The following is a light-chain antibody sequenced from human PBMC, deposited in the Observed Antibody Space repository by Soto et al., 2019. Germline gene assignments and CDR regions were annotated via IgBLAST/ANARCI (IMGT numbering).Light chain of an antibody. V-gene: IGKV1-27*01. J-gene: IGKJ1*01. Sequence: DIQMTQSPSSLSASIGDRVTISCRASQGISNDLAWYQQKPGKVPYLLIYAASTSHSGVPSRFRGSGSGTDFTLTIRSLQPEDVATYYCQNYNSAPRTFGQGTKVDIK. CDR1: QGISND. CDR2: AAS. CDR3: QNYNSAPRT.